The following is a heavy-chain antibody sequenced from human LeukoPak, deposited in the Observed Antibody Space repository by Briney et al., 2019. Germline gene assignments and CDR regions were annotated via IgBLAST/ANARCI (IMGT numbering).Heavy chain of an antibody. CDR1: GGSISSSNW. Sequence: SSETLSLTCAVSGGSISSSNWWSWVRQPPGKGLEWIGEIYHSGSTNYNPSLKSRVTISVDKSKNQFSLKLSSVTAADTAVYYCATQGTIFGVVITFGPTHSFDIWGQGTMVTVSS. CDR3: ATQGTIFGVVITFGPTHSFDI. D-gene: IGHD3-3*01. J-gene: IGHJ3*02. V-gene: IGHV4-4*02. CDR2: IYHSGST.